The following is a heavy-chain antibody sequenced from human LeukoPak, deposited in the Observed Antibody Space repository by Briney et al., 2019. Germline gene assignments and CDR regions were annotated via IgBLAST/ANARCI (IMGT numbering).Heavy chain of an antibody. D-gene: IGHD6-13*01. CDR1: GGSISSYY. Sequence: SETLSLTCTVSGGSISSYYWSWIRQPAGKGLEWIGRIYTSGSTNYNPSLKSRVTMSVDKSKNQFSLKLSSVTAADTAVYYCARDRGGQIAAAAFFDYWGQGTLVTVSS. V-gene: IGHV4-4*07. CDR2: IYTSGST. J-gene: IGHJ4*02. CDR3: ARDRGGQIAAAAFFDY.